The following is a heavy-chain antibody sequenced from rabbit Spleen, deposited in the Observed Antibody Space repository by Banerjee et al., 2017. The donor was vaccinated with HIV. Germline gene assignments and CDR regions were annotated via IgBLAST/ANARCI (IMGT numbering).Heavy chain of an antibody. CDR2: IYNGDGST. D-gene: IGHD1-1*01. V-gene: IGHV1S45*01. CDR1: GFSFSGSYY. Sequence: QEQLEESGGDLVKPGASLTLTCTASGFSFSGSYYMCWVRQAPGKGLEWIACIYNGDGSTYYASWVNGRFTISKTSSTTVTLQMTSLTAADTAAYLCARDLVAVIGWNFSLWGPGTLVTV. J-gene: IGHJ4*01. CDR3: ARDLVAVIGWNFSL.